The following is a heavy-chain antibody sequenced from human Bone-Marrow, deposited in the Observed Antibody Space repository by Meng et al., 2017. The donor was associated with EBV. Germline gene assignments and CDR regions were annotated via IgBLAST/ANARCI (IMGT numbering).Heavy chain of an antibody. J-gene: IGHJ4*02. Sequence: QVQLVQSGAELKKPGASVKVSCKASGYNFRNYFMHWVRQAPGQGLEYMGRINPLTGVTNYVQKFQGRVTVTRDTSISTSYMELSGLTHDDTAVYFCAGGWAPDYWGQGPLVTVSS. CDR2: INPLTGVT. D-gene: IGHD6-19*01. CDR1: GYNFRNYF. CDR3: AGGWAPDY. V-gene: IGHV1-2*06.